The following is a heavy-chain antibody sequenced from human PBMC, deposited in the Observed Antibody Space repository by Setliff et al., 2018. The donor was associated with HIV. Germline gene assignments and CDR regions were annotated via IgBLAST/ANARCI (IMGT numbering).Heavy chain of an antibody. CDR3: ARGSYRGSGFFVRYFDF. CDR1: GGSFSGYY. D-gene: IGHD3-3*01. V-gene: IGHV4-34*01. Sequence: SETLSLTCAVYGGSFSGYYWSWIRQPPGKGLEWIGEINHSGSTNYNPSLKSRVTISVDTSKNQFSLKLTSVTAADTAVYYCARGSYRGSGFFVRYFDFWGQGSLVTVSS. J-gene: IGHJ4*02. CDR2: INHSGST.